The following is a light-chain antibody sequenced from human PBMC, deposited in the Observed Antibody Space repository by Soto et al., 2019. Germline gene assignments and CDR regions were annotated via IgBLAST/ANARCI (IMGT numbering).Light chain of an antibody. V-gene: IGKV2-24*01. Sequence: DIVLTQTPLSSHVTLGQPASISCRSSQSLVHSDGNTYLSWLQQRPGQPPRLLIYKGSNRFSGFQDRFSGSGAVTDFTLKSSRVEAEDVGVYYCMQATQYRPYTFGQGTKLEIK. J-gene: IGKJ2*01. CDR3: MQATQYRPYT. CDR2: KGS. CDR1: QSLVHSDGNTY.